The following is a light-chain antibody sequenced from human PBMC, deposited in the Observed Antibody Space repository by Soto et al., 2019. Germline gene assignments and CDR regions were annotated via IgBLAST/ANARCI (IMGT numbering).Light chain of an antibody. V-gene: IGKV3-11*01. CDR1: QSVSSS. CDR3: QQRSSWPLT. J-gene: IGKJ4*01. Sequence: GETATLSCRASQSVSSSLAWYQQKPGQTPRLLXXDASXXATGIPARFSGSGSGTDFTLTVSSLEPEEFAVYYCQQRSSWPLTFGGGTKVEIK. CDR2: DAS.